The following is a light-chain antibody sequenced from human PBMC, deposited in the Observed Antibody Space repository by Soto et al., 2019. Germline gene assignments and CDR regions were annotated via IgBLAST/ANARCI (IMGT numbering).Light chain of an antibody. CDR2: DAS. V-gene: IGKV1-5*01. CDR3: QQYNSYSPWT. J-gene: IGKJ1*01. CDR1: QRISSW. Sequence: DIQMTQSPSTLSASVGDRVTITCRASQRISSWLAWYQQKPGKAPKLLIYDASSLESGVPSRFSGSGSGTEFTLTISSLQPDDFATYYCQQYNSYSPWTVGQGTKVDSK.